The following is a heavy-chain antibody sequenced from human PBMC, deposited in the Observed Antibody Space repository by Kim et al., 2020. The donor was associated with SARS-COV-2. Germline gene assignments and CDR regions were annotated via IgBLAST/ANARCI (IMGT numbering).Heavy chain of an antibody. V-gene: IGHV1-3*01. CDR1: GYTFTSYA. Sequence: ASVKVSCKASGYTFTSYAMHWVRQAPGQRLEWMGWINAGNGNTKYSQKFQGRVTITRDTSASTAYMELSSLRSEDTAVYYCARDRKEVGAANYYYYGMDVWGQGTTVTVSS. CDR2: INAGNGNT. D-gene: IGHD2-15*01. J-gene: IGHJ6*02. CDR3: ARDRKEVGAANYYYYGMDV.